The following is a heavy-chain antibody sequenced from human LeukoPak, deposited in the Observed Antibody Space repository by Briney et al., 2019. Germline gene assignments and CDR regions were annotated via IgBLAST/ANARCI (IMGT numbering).Heavy chain of an antibody. CDR1: GGSISSYY. J-gene: IGHJ5*02. V-gene: IGHV4-59*12. D-gene: IGHD2-2*01. Sequence: SETLSLTCTVSGGSISSYYWSWIRQPPGKGLEWIGYIYYSGSTNYNPSLKSRVTISVDTSKNQFSLKLSSVTAADTAVYYCARRTLRYCSSTSCYFVGGWFDPWGQGTLVTVSS. CDR3: ARRTLRYCSSTSCYFVGGWFDP. CDR2: IYYSGST.